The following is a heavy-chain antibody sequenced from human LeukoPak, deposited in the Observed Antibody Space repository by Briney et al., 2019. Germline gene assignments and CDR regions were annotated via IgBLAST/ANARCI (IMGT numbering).Heavy chain of an antibody. CDR3: ARDPSGGSGSSFDY. Sequence: SPTLSLTFAISGDSVSINSAAWNWVRQSPSRGLEWLGSTYYRSKWYNDYAVSVKSRITINPGTSRNQFSLQLNSVAPEDTAVYYCARDPSGGSGSSFDYWGQGTLVTVSS. CDR1: GDSVSINSAA. V-gene: IGHV6-1*01. D-gene: IGHD3-10*01. CDR2: TYYRSKWYN. J-gene: IGHJ4*02.